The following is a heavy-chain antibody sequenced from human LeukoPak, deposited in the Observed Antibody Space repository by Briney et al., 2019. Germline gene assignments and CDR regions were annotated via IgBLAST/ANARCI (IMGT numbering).Heavy chain of an antibody. CDR3: ARVPGITGTTYYFDY. D-gene: IGHD1-7*01. CDR2: ISAYNGNT. Sequence: GASVKVSCKASGYTFTSYGISWVRQAPGQGLEWMGWISAYNGNTNYAQKLQGRVTMTTDTSTSTAYMELRSLRSDDTAVYYCARVPGITGTTYYFDYWGQGTLVTVSS. J-gene: IGHJ4*02. V-gene: IGHV1-18*01. CDR1: GYTFTSYG.